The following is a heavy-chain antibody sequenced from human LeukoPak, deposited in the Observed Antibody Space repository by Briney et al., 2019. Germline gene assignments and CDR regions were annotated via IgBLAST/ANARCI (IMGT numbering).Heavy chain of an antibody. CDR1: GFTFNSYT. CDR2: LKKDGSER. V-gene: IGHV3-7*01. Sequence: GGSLRLSCAASGFTFNSYTMNWVRQAPGRGLEWVASLKKDGSERTYVDSVKGRFSISRDSAKNSLYLQMNGLGAEDTAVYYCATGRATNKYWGQGVLVTVSS. J-gene: IGHJ4*02. D-gene: IGHD1-26*01. CDR3: ATGRATNKY.